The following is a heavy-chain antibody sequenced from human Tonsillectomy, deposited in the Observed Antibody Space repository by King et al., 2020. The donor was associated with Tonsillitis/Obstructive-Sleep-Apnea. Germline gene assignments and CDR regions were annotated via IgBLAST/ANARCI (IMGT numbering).Heavy chain of an antibody. Sequence: VQLVESGGGLVQPGGSQRLSCSVSGFTFCYYAMQWVRQAPGKGLEFVSAISSKWSSTYFADSVKGSITISRDNSKNTLYLQMSGLRAEDTAVYYCVKDLGYYDSSGASDYWGQGTLVTVSS. V-gene: IGHV3-64D*06. CDR1: GFTFCYYA. J-gene: IGHJ4*02. CDR3: VKDLGYYDSSGASDY. D-gene: IGHD3-22*01. CDR2: ISSKWSST.